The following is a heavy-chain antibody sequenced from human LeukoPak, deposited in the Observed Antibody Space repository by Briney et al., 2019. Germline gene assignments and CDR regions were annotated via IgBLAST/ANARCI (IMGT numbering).Heavy chain of an antibody. Sequence: GGSLRLSCAASGFTVSSNYMSWVRQAPGKGLEWVSSISSSSIYIYYADSVKGRFTISRDNAKNSLYLQMNSLRAEDTAVYFCAKGTSGIIAGGHDYYMDVWGKGTTVTISS. J-gene: IGHJ6*03. D-gene: IGHD6-13*01. CDR2: ISSSSIYI. CDR3: AKGTSGIIAGGHDYYMDV. V-gene: IGHV3-21*01. CDR1: GFTVSSNY.